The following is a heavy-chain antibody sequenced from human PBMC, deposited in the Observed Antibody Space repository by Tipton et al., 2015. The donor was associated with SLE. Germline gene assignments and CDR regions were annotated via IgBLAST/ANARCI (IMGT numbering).Heavy chain of an antibody. V-gene: IGHV3-48*01. CDR3: ARDKYSSSWSPGYFDL. J-gene: IGHJ2*01. CDR1: GFTFSSYS. D-gene: IGHD6-13*01. Sequence: SLRLSCAASGFTFSSYSMNWVRQAPGKGLEWVSSISSSSSTIYYADSVKGRFTISRDNAKNSLYLQMNSLRAEDTAVYYCARDKYSSSWSPGYFDLWGRGTLVTVSS. CDR2: ISSSSSTI.